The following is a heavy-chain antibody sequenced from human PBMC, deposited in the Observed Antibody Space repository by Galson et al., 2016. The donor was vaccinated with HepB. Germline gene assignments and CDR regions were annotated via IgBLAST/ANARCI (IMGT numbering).Heavy chain of an antibody. CDR3: ARLVRYCSNSTTCYPQGHANWFDP. D-gene: IGHD2-2*01. Sequence: QSGAEVKKPGESLKISCQGSGYTFTDYWIAWVRQMPGKGLEWMGIIWPSDSDTRYSPSFQGHVAISADESISTAYLQWTSLKASDTAIYYCARLVRYCSNSTTCYPQGHANWFDPWGQGTLVFVSS. CDR1: GYTFTDYW. J-gene: IGHJ5*02. V-gene: IGHV5-51*01. CDR2: IWPSDSDT.